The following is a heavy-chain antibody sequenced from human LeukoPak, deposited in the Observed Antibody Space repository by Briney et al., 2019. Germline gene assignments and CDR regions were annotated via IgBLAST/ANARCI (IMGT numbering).Heavy chain of an antibody. J-gene: IGHJ5*02. CDR1: GGSMSSGGYS. D-gene: IGHD6-6*01. Sequence: SQTLSLTCAVSGGSMSSGGYSRSWIRQPPGKGLAFIGYIYHSGTTYYHPSLKSRLTISVDRSENQLSLKLTSVTAADTAVYYCAKMSSSSNWFDPWGQGTLVTVSS. V-gene: IGHV4-30-2*01. CDR3: AKMSSSSNWFDP. CDR2: IYHSGTT.